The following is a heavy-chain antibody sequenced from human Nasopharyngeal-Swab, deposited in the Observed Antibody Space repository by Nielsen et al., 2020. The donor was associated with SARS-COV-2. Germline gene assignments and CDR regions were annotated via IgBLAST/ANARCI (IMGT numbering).Heavy chain of an antibody. V-gene: IGHV3-21*01. D-gene: IGHD6-13*01. J-gene: IGHJ4*02. Sequence: GESLKISCAASGFTFGSYSMNWVRQAPGKGLEWVSSISSSSSYIYYADSVKGRFTISRDNAKNSLYLQMNSLRAEDTAVYYCARDLSSSSRVFDYWGQGTLVTVSS. CDR2: ISSSSSYI. CDR3: ARDLSSSSRVFDY. CDR1: GFTFGSYS.